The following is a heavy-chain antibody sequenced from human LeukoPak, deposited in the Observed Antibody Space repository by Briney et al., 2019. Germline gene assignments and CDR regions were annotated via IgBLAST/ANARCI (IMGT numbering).Heavy chain of an antibody. CDR2: ISSSGSTI. CDR3: ARASLPFYCDFFPPYYFDY. D-gene: IGHD3-3*01. Sequence: GGSLRLSCAASGFTFSSYAMSWIRQAPGKGLEWVSYISSSGSTIYYADSVKGRFTISRDNAKNSLYLQMNSLRAEDTAVYYCARASLPFYCDFFPPYYFDYWGQGTLVTVSS. CDR1: GFTFSSYA. J-gene: IGHJ4*02. V-gene: IGHV3-11*04.